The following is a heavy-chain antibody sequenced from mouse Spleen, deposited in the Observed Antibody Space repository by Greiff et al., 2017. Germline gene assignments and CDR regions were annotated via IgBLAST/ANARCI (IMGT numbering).Heavy chain of an antibody. J-gene: IGHJ1*01. Sequence: QVQLKQPGTELVKPGASVKLSCKASGYTFTSYWMHWVKQRPGQGLEWIGNINPSNGGTNYNEKFKSKATLTVDKSSSTAYMQLSSLTSEDSAVYYCARGYYYGSSLYWYFDVWGAGTTVTVSS. CDR1: GYTFTSYW. CDR3: ARGYYYGSSLYWYFDV. CDR2: INPSNGGT. D-gene: IGHD1-1*01. V-gene: IGHV1-53*01.